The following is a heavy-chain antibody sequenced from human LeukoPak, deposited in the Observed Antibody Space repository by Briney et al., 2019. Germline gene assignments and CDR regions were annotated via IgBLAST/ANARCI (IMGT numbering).Heavy chain of an antibody. J-gene: IGHJ5*02. CDR2: IYHSGST. V-gene: IGHV4-38-2*02. CDR1: GYSISSGYY. CDR3: ARSPHWYSSRFDP. D-gene: IGHD6-13*01. Sequence: NASETLSLTCTVSGYSISSGYYWGWIRQPPGKGLEWIESIYHSGSTYYNPSLKSRVTISVDTSKNQFSLKLSSVTAADTAVYYCARSPHWYSSRFDPWGQGTLVTVSS.